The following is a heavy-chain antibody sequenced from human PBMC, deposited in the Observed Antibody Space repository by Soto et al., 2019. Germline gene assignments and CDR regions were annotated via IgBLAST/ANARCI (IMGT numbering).Heavy chain of an antibody. Sequence: GGSLRLSCASSGFTFSSYSMNWVRQAPGKGPDWLSYIGTSTSTIYYADSVKGRFTISRDNAKNSLYLQMNSLRAEDTAVYYCVTGPNIVVVPAAMSYWGQGTLVTVSS. CDR3: VTGPNIVVVPAAMSY. V-gene: IGHV3-48*01. J-gene: IGHJ4*02. CDR2: IGTSTSTI. CDR1: GFTFSSYS. D-gene: IGHD2-2*01.